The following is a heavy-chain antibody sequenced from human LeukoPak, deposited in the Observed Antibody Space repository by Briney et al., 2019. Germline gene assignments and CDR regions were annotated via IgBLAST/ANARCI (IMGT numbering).Heavy chain of an antibody. J-gene: IGHJ6*02. CDR1: GFTFTSSA. V-gene: IGHV1-18*01. Sequence: GASVKVSCKASGFTFTSSAVQWVRQAPGQGLEWMGWISAYNGNTNYAQKLQGRVTMTTDTSTSTAYMELRSLRSDDTAVYYCARTDGIVVVNYYYYGMDVWGQGTTVTVSS. CDR2: ISAYNGNT. D-gene: IGHD2-2*01. CDR3: ARTDGIVVVNYYYYGMDV.